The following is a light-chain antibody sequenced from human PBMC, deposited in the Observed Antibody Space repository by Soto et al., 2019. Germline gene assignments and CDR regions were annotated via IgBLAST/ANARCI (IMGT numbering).Light chain of an antibody. CDR1: SSDVGGYNY. Sequence: QSALTQPPSASGSPGQSVTISCTGTSSDVGGYNYVSWYQQHPDKAPKLLIYEVSKRPSGVPDRFSGSKSGNTASLTVSGLQAEDEADYYCSSYAGSSNFRVVGTGTKVTVL. CDR2: EVS. V-gene: IGLV2-8*01. J-gene: IGLJ1*01. CDR3: SSYAGSSNFRV.